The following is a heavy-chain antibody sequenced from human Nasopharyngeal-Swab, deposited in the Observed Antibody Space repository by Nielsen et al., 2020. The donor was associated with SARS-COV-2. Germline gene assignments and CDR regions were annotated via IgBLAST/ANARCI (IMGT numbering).Heavy chain of an antibody. CDR1: GFTFSSYG. CDR3: ARDPIQRITMVRGVTRLNYYYMDV. J-gene: IGHJ6*03. V-gene: IGHV3-33*01. Sequence: GESLKISCAASGFTFSSYGMHWVRQAPGKGLEWVAVIWYDGSNKYYADSVEGRFTISRDNSKNTLYLQMNSLRAEDTAVYYCARDPIQRITMVRGVTRLNYYYMDVWGKGTTVTVSS. D-gene: IGHD3-10*01. CDR2: IWYDGSNK.